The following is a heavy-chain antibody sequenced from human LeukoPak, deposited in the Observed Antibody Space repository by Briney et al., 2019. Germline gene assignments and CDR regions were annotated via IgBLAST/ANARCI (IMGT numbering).Heavy chain of an antibody. CDR1: GFTFSSYG. CDR3: AKPYLHSMVRGYYYYGMDV. D-gene: IGHD3-10*01. CDR2: ISYDGSNK. V-gene: IGHV3-30*18. Sequence: GGSLRLSFAASGFTFSSYGMHWVRQAPGKGLEWVAVISYDGSNKYYADSVKGRFTISRDNSKNTLYLQMNSLRAEDTAVYYCAKPYLHSMVRGYYYYGMDVWGKGTTVTVSS. J-gene: IGHJ6*04.